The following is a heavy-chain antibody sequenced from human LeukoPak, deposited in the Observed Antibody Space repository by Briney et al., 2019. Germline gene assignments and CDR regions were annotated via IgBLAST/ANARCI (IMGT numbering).Heavy chain of an antibody. D-gene: IGHD2-2*01. V-gene: IGHV3-23*01. CDR1: GFTFSTYA. CDR2: FSGTFTT. CDR3: AKYCDSTSCNPRHFQH. J-gene: IGHJ1*01. Sequence: PGGSLRLSCAASGFTFSTYAMSWVRQAPGKGLEWVSGFSGTFTTHYADSVEGRFTISRDTSKNTLYLEMNSLRAEDTAVYYCAKYCDSTSCNPRHFQHWGQGTLVTVSS.